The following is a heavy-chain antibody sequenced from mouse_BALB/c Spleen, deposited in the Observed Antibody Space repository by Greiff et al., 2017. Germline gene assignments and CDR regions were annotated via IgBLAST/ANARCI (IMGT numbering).Heavy chain of an antibody. CDR1: GFTFSSYT. Sequence: EVKLMESGGGLVKPGGSLKLSCAASGFTFSSYTMSWVRQTPEKRLEWVATISSGGSYTYYPDSVKGRFTISRDNAKNTLYLQMSSLKSEDTAMYYCTRDQGGNFFYWYFDVWGAGTTVTVSS. J-gene: IGHJ1*01. CDR3: TRDQGGNFFYWYFDV. D-gene: IGHD2-1*01. CDR2: ISSGGSYT. V-gene: IGHV5-6-4*01.